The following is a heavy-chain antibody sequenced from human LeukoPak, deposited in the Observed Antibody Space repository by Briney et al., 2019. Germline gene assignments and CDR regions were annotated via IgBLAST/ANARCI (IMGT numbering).Heavy chain of an antibody. CDR3: ARSVAGYFDY. J-gene: IGHJ4*02. CDR2: ISRSGST. Sequence: SETLSLTCAVCGGSFSSYYWSWIRQPPGKGLEWIGEISRSGSTNYKPSLKSRVTISVDTSKNHFSLKLSSVTAADTAVYYCARSVAGYFDYWGQGTLVTVSS. CDR1: GGSFSSYY. V-gene: IGHV4-34*01. D-gene: IGHD6-19*01.